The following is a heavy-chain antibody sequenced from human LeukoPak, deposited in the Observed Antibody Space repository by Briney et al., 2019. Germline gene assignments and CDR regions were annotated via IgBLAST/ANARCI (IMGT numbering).Heavy chain of an antibody. V-gene: IGHV1-3*03. CDR3: TLYNY. CDR2: INPDNGNA. D-gene: IGHD2-2*02. Sequence: ASVKVSCKASGYTFTSYYMHWVRQAPGQRLEWMGYINPDNGNAKYSQEFQGRVAITRDTSASTVYMELYSLTSEDMAVYYCTLYNYWGQGTLVTVSS. J-gene: IGHJ4*02. CDR1: GYTFTSYY.